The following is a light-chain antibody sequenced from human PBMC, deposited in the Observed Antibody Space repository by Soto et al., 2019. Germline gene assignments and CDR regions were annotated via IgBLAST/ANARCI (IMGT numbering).Light chain of an antibody. Sequence: DIVMTQSPDSLAVSLGERATINCKSSQSVLYSSDNKNYLAWYQQKPGQSPKLLFYWASTRESGVPARFSGIGSGTEFSLTISSLQAEDVAVYFCQQYYKTPLTVGGGNKVEIK. CDR2: WAS. CDR1: QSVLYSSDNKNY. J-gene: IGKJ4*01. V-gene: IGKV4-1*01. CDR3: QQYYKTPLT.